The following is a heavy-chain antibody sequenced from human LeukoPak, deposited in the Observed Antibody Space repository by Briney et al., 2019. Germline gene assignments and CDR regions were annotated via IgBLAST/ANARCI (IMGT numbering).Heavy chain of an antibody. CDR1: GFTFSSYA. CDR3: ARRYYDFWGGRLDAFDI. V-gene: IGHV3-23*01. D-gene: IGHD3-3*01. J-gene: IGHJ3*02. Sequence: PGGSLRLSCAASGFTFSSYAMSWVRQAPGKGLEWVSAISGSGGSTYYADSVKGRFTISRHNSKNTLYLQMNSRRAEDTAVYYCARRYYDFWGGRLDAFDIWGQGTMVTVSS. CDR2: ISGSGGST.